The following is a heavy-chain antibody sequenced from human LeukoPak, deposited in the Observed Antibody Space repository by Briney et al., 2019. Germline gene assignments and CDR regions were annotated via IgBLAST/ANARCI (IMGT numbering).Heavy chain of an antibody. CDR1: GDSVSINSAA. D-gene: IGHD3-22*01. J-gene: IGHJ5*02. CDR2: TYYRSKWYN. V-gene: IGHV6-1*01. Sequence: SQTLSLTCAISGDSVSINSAAWNWIRQSPSRGLEWLGRTYYRSKWYNDYAVSVKSRITINPDTSKNQFSLQLNSVTPEDTAVYYCARDIDSSGYYPYWFDPWGQGTLVTVSS. CDR3: ARDIDSSGYYPYWFDP.